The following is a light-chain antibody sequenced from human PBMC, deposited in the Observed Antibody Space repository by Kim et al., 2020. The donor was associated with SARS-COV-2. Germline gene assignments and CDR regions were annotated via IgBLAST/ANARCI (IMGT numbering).Light chain of an antibody. CDR1: SSDIGFYNY. J-gene: IGLJ1*01. V-gene: IGLV2-14*03. CDR3: SSYTSSNTYV. CDR2: DVG. Sequence: GQSITISCTGTSSDIGFYNYVSWYQQHPGKAPKLMIYDVGDRPSGVSNRFSGSKSGNTASLTISGLQAEDEADYYCSSYTSSNTYVFGTGTKVTVL.